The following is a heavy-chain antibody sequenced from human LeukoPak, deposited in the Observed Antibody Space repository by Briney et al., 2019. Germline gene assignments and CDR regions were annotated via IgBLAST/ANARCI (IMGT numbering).Heavy chain of an antibody. CDR1: GFTFSYHW. J-gene: IGHJ4*02. CDR3: AKDSYSKGGF. V-gene: IGHV3-7*01. Sequence: GGSLTLSCAASGFTFSYHWMTWVRQAPGKGLEWVANIRNDGAVKNYVDSVKGRFTISRDNAKNSLYLQMNSLGAEDTAVYYCAKDSYSKGGFWGQGVLVTVSS. CDR2: IRNDGAVK. D-gene: IGHD6-13*01.